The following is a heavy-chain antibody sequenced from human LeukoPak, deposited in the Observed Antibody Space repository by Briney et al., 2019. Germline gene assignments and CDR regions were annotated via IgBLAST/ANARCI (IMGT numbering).Heavy chain of an antibody. D-gene: IGHD2-2*02. CDR1: GYTFTDYY. V-gene: IGHV1-69-2*01. CDR3: ATDDRSVVPAAIPWYFDL. Sequence: VKISCKVSGYTFTDYYMHWVQQAPGKGLEWMGLVDPEDGETIYAEKFQGRVTITADTSTDTAYMELSSLRSEDTAVYYCATDDRSVVPAAIPWYFDLWGRGTLVTASS. J-gene: IGHJ2*01. CDR2: VDPEDGET.